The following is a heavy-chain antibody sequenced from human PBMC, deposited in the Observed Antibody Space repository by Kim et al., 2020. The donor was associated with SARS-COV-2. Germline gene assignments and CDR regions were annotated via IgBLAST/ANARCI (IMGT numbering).Heavy chain of an antibody. J-gene: IGHJ4*02. CDR1: GYTFTSYD. D-gene: IGHD5-12*01. Sequence: ASVKVSCKASGYTFTSYDINWVRQATGQGLEWMGWMNPNSGNTGYAQKFQGRVTMTRNTSISTAYMELSSLRSEDTAVYYCARRASVATIMCDYWGQGTLVTVSS. CDR3: ARRASVATIMCDY. CDR2: MNPNSGNT. V-gene: IGHV1-8*01.